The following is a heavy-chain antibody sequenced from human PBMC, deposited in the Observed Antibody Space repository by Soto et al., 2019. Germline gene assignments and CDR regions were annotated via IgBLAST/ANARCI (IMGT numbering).Heavy chain of an antibody. Sequence: ASVKVSCKASGGTFSSYAISWVRQAPGQGLEWMGGIIPIFGTANYAQKFQGRVTITADESTSTAYMELSSLRSEDTAVYYCARRSRGYSYVRGTYYGMDVWGQGTTVTVSS. CDR2: IIPIFGTA. V-gene: IGHV1-69*13. D-gene: IGHD5-18*01. CDR3: ARRSRGYSYVRGTYYGMDV. CDR1: GGTFSSYA. J-gene: IGHJ6*02.